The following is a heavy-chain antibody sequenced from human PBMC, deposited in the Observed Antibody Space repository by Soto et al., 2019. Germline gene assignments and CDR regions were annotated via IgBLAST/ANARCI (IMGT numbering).Heavy chain of an antibody. J-gene: IGHJ3*02. CDR1: SGSISSSNW. CDR3: ARGGVDDILTGYYLGNAFDI. D-gene: IGHD3-9*01. CDR2: IYHSGST. Sequence: QVQLQESGPGLVKPSGTLSLTCAVSSGSISSSNWWSWVRQPPGKGLEWIGEIYHSGSTNYNPSLKSRVTISVDKSKNQFSLKLSSVTAADTAVYYCARGGVDDILTGYYLGNAFDIWGQGTMVTVSS. V-gene: IGHV4-4*02.